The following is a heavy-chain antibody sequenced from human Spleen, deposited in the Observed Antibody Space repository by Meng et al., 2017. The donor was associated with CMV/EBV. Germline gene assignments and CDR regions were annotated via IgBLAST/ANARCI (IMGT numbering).Heavy chain of an antibody. J-gene: IGHJ4*02. CDR2: ISSSSSHT. CDR3: AKEGIGGFDH. CDR1: GFTFSTYS. V-gene: IGHV3-21*04. Sequence: GESLKISCVASGFTFSTYSMNWVRQAPGKGLEWVSTISSSSSHTYYAESLKGRFTISRDDAKNSLYLQMNSLRVEDTALYICAKEGIGGFDHWGQGTLVTVSS. D-gene: IGHD2-21*01.